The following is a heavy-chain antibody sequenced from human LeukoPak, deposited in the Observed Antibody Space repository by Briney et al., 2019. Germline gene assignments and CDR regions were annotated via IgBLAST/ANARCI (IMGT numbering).Heavy chain of an antibody. D-gene: IGHD6-13*01. Sequence: GGSLRLSCAASGFTFTSYWMQWVRQAPGKGLVWVSRINIDGSSTTYADSVKGRFTISRDNAKNTLYLQMNSLRVDDTAVYYCAGHHQAYSRTYWGQGTLVTVSS. V-gene: IGHV3-74*01. CDR2: INIDGSST. J-gene: IGHJ4*02. CDR3: AGHHQAYSRTY. CDR1: GFTFTSYW.